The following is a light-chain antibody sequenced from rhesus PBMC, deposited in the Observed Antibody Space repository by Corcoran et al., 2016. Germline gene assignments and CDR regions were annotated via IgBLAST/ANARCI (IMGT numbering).Light chain of an antibody. CDR1: SSDIGGYNR. J-gene: IGLJ1*01. CDR3: SSYASSSTVI. Sequence: QAATTQSPSVSGSPGQSVTISCTGTSSDIGGYNRVSWYQQHPGKAPKLMIYEVSKRPSGVSDRFSGSKSGNTASLTISGLQAEDEADYYCSSYASSSTVIFGAGTRLTVL. CDR2: EVS. V-gene: IGLV2-13*03.